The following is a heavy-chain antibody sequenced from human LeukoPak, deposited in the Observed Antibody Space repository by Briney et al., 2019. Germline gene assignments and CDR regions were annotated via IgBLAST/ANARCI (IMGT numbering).Heavy chain of an antibody. CDR2: IYTGDSDT. J-gene: IGHJ6*03. D-gene: IGHD1-26*01. Sequence: GESLKISCKGSGYSFTSYWIGWVRQLPGKGLEWMGIIYTGDSDTRYSPSFQGQVTISADKSFSTAYLQGRSLKASDPAIDYCARHLVGATYCGYKDVWGKGTTVTVSS. V-gene: IGHV5-51*01. CDR3: ARHLVGATYCGYKDV. CDR1: GYSFTSYW.